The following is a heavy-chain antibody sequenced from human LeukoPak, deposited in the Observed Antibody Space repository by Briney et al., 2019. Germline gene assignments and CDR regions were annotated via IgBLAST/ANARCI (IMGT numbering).Heavy chain of an antibody. CDR2: IYYSGST. J-gene: IGHJ6*03. V-gene: IGHV4-59*01. D-gene: IGHD2/OR15-2a*01. Sequence: PSETLSLTCTASGGSISSYYWSWIRQPPGKGLEWIGYIYYSGSTNYNPSLKSRVTISVDTSKNQFSLKLSSVTAADTAVYYCARELRSYYYYSMDVWGKGTTVTVSS. CDR1: GGSISSYY. CDR3: ARELRSYYYYSMDV.